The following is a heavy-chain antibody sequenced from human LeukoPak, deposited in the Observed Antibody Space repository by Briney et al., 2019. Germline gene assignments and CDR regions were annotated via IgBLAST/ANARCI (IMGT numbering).Heavy chain of an antibody. J-gene: IGHJ4*02. V-gene: IGHV1-69*01. D-gene: IGHD2-2*01. CDR3: AREAHSSTSSFES. CDR2: IIPKFGTA. CDR1: GGTFSSYV. Sequence: ASVKVSCKASGGTFSSYVISWVRQAPGQGLEWMGGIIPKFGTANYAQKFQGRNTVTADESTSTAYSELSSLRSEDTAIYYWAREAHSSTSSFESWGQGTLVTVSS.